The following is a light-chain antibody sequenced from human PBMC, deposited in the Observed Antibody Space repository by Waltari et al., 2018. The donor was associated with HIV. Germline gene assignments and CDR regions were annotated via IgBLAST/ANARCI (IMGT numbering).Light chain of an antibody. J-gene: IGLJ2*01. CDR2: EVD. Sequence: QSDLTQPPSASGSLGQSVTISCTGTRSDIGGYNYVSWYQQHPGKAPKLLIYEVDTRPSGVPDRFFGFKSGNTASLTVSGLQADDESDYYCSAFSGRSNHLLFGGGTKLTVL. V-gene: IGLV2-8*01. CDR3: SAFSGRSNHLL. CDR1: RSDIGGYNY.